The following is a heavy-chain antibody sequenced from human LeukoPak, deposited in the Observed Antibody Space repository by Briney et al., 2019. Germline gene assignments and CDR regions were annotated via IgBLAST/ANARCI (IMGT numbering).Heavy chain of an antibody. CDR2: INPNSGGT. CDR3: ARGGTPRAFDI. CDR1: GYTFTGYY. V-gene: IGHV1-2*02. D-gene: IGHD1-1*01. Sequence: ASVKVSCKASGYTFTGYYMHWVRQAPGQGLEWMGWINPNSGGTNYAQKFQGRVTMTRDMSTSTVYMELSSLRSEDTAVYYCARGGTPRAFDIWGQGTMVTVS. J-gene: IGHJ3*02.